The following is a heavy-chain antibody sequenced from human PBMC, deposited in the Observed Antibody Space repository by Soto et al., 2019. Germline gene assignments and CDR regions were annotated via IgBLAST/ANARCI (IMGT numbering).Heavy chain of an antibody. CDR3: VRVPDY. CDR1: GGSINSGGYY. J-gene: IGHJ4*02. V-gene: IGHV4-31*03. CDR2: IYYSGTT. Sequence: PSETLSLTCTVSGGSINSGGYYWSWIRQHPGKGLEWIGYIYYSGTTSYNPSLKSRVAISVDTSKNQFSLKLSSVTAADTAVYYCVRVPDYWGQGTLVTVSS.